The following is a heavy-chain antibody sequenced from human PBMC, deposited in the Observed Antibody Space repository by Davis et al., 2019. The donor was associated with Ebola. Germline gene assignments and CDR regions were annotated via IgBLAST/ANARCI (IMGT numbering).Heavy chain of an antibody. V-gene: IGHV4-34*01. CDR3: ASHYYGSGIFDY. D-gene: IGHD3-10*01. Sequence: PSETLSLTCAVYGGSFSSYYWNWIRQPPGKGLEWIGQINHSGSTNYSPSLKSRVTMSVDRSKNQFSLKLRSVTAADTAVYYCASHYYGSGIFDYWGQGTLVTVSS. CDR2: INHSGST. J-gene: IGHJ4*02. CDR1: GGSFSSYY.